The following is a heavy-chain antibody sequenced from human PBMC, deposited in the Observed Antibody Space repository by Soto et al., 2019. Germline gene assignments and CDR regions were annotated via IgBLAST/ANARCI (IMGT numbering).Heavy chain of an antibody. CDR2: ISGSGGST. CDR1: GFTFSSYA. D-gene: IGHD6-6*01. Sequence: GGSLRLSCAASGFTFSSYAMSWVRQAPGKGLEWVSAISGSGGSTYYADSVKGRFTISRDNSKNTLYLQMNSLRAEDTAVYYCANFGIEYSRPLDYWGQGTLVTVSS. V-gene: IGHV3-23*01. CDR3: ANFGIEYSRPLDY. J-gene: IGHJ4*02.